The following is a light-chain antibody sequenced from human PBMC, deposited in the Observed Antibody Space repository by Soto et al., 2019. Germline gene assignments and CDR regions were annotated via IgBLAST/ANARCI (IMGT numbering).Light chain of an antibody. V-gene: IGKV3-15*01. J-gene: IGKJ4*01. CDR2: GAS. Sequence: EIVLTQSPGTLSLSPGERATLSCRASQSVSSSYLDWYQQKPGQGPRLLIYGASTRATGIPARFSGSGSGTEFTLTISSLQSEDFAVYYCQKYNNWPLTFGGGTRVDIK. CDR3: QKYNNWPLT. CDR1: QSVSSSY.